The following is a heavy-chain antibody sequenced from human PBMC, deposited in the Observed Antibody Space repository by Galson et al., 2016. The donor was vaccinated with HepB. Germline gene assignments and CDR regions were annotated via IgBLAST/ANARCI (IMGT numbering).Heavy chain of an antibody. CDR3: ARGTGETTRPVFDGSDI. Sequence: QSGAEVKKPGESLKISCKGFGSSFTDYWIGWVRQMPGKGLECMGIVSPDDSDTTYSPSFQGQVTISADKSLSTTYLQWYSLKASDTAIYYCARGTGETTRPVFDGSDIWGRGTMVTVSS. CDR2: VSPDDSDT. J-gene: IGHJ3*02. CDR1: GSSFTDYW. V-gene: IGHV5-51*01. D-gene: IGHD1-26*01.